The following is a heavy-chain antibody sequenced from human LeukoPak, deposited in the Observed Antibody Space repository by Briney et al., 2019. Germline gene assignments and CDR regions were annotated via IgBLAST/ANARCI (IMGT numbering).Heavy chain of an antibody. J-gene: IGHJ4*02. CDR2: ISYDGSNK. D-gene: IGHD5-24*01. CDR3: AKVARDGYNYYFDY. V-gene: IGHV3-30*18. Sequence: PGRSLRLSCAASGFTFSSYGMHWVRQAPGKGLEWVAVISYDGSNKYYADSVKGRFTISRDNSKNTLYLQMNGLRAEDTAVYYCAKVARDGYNYYFDYWGQGTLVTVSS. CDR1: GFTFSSYG.